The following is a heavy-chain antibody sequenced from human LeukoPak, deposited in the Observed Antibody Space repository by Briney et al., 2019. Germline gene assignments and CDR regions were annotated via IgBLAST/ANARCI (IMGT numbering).Heavy chain of an antibody. Sequence: GGSLRLSCTTSGFTLGDSAMSGVRQAPGKGLEWLGFIRSAHYGGTTEYVASVRGRFTISREDSKSIAYLQMNSLKTEDTAVYYCTREVDTRSPYWGQGTLVTVSS. V-gene: IGHV3-49*04. CDR3: TREVDTRSPY. CDR1: GFTLGDSA. J-gene: IGHJ4*02. CDR2: IRSAHYGGTT. D-gene: IGHD1-26*01.